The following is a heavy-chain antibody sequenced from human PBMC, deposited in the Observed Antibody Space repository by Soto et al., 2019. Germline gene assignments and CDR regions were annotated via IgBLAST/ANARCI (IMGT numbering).Heavy chain of an antibody. Sequence: QVQLVQSGADVKKPGASVKVSCKASGYTFTSYAMHWVRQAPGQRLEWMGWINAGNGNTKYSQKFQGRVTITRDASASTAYIALISLRSGDTAVYYCARGGLAIMDVWGQGTTVTVYS. J-gene: IGHJ6*02. D-gene: IGHD3-16*01. CDR1: GYTFTSYA. CDR3: ARGGLAIMDV. CDR2: INAGNGNT. V-gene: IGHV1-3*01.